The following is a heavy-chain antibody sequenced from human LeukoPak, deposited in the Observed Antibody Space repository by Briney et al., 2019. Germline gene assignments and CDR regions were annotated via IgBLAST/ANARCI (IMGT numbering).Heavy chain of an antibody. CDR2: IGGHGGST. CDR1: GFTFDAYD. V-gene: IGHV3-43*02. J-gene: IGHJ4*02. Sequence: PGGSLRLSCAASGFTFDAYDMYWVRQAPGKGLECVSLIGGHGGSTYYAGSVKGRFTISRDNSKNSLYLQMNSLRTEDTALYYCAKEHSASGSVDYWGQGTLVTVSS. D-gene: IGHD1-26*01. CDR3: AKEHSASGSVDY.